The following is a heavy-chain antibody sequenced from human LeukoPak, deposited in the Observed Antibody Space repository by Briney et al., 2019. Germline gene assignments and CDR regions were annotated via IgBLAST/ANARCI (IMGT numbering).Heavy chain of an antibody. D-gene: IGHD6-13*01. Sequence: GGSLRLSCAASGFTFSSYAMHWVRQAPGKGLEWVAVISYDGSNKYYGDSVKGRFTISRDNSKNTLYLQMNSLRAEDTAVYYCAKPRPLDSSSWSHGDYWGQGTLVTVSS. CDR2: ISYDGSNK. J-gene: IGHJ4*02. CDR1: GFTFSSYA. V-gene: IGHV3-30-3*02. CDR3: AKPRPLDSSSWSHGDY.